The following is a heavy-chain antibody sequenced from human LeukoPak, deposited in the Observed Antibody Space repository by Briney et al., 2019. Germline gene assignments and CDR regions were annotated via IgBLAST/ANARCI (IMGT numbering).Heavy chain of an antibody. Sequence: SETLSLTCTVSGGSISGSDYYWGWIRQPPGKGLEWIGSIYYSGSTYYNPSLKSRVTQSVDTSKNQFSLKLNSVPAADTAVYYCARPGVAGNFYYFDYWGQGTLVTVPS. D-gene: IGHD6-19*01. CDR1: GGSISGSDYY. V-gene: IGHV4-39*01. CDR3: ARPGVAGNFYYFDY. J-gene: IGHJ4*02. CDR2: IYYSGST.